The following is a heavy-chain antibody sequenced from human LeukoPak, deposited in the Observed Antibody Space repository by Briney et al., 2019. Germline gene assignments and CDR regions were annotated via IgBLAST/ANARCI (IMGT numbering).Heavy chain of an antibody. CDR1: GFTVSSNY. D-gene: IGHD5-12*01. CDR3: ARDFRGYSGYTYDH. CDR2: IYSGGST. J-gene: IGHJ4*02. V-gene: IGHV3-66*01. Sequence: GGSLRLSCAASGFTVSSNYMSWVRQAPGKGLEWVSVIYSGGSTYYADSVKGRFTISRDNAKNSLYLQMDSLRAEDTAVYYCARDFRGYSGYTYDHWGQGTLVTVSS.